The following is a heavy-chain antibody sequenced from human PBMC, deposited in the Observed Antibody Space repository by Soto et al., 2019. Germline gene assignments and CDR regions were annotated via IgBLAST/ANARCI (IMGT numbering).Heavy chain of an antibody. V-gene: IGHV4-39*01. CDR3: TRHALSPPFIADSIDY. D-gene: IGHD6-13*01. CDR1: GGSISSSSYY. Sequence: PSETLSLTCTVSGGSISSSSYYWGWIRQPPGKGLEWIGSIYYSGSTYYNPSLKSRVTISVDTSKNQFSLKLSSVTAADTAVYYCTRHALSPPFIADSIDYWGQGTLVTVSS. CDR2: IYYSGST. J-gene: IGHJ4*02.